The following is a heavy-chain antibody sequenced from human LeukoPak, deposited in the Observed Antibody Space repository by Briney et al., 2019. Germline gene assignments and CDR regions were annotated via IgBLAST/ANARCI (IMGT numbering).Heavy chain of an antibody. V-gene: IGHV3-15*01. Sequence: PGGSLRLSCAASGFTFSSYAMSWVRQAPGKGLEWVGRIKSKTDGGTTDYAAPVRGRFTISRDDSKNTLYLQMNSLKTEDTAVYYCTTDITLIVVVSADYWDQGTLVTVSS. D-gene: IGHD3-22*01. CDR3: TTDITLIVVVSADY. J-gene: IGHJ4*02. CDR2: IKSKTDGGTT. CDR1: GFTFSSYA.